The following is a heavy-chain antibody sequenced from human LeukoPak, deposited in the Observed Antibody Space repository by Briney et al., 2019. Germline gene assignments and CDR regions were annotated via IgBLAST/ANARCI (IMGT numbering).Heavy chain of an antibody. CDR3: AKDRAVAGRYYFDY. CDR2: IRYDGSNK. CDR1: GFTFSSYG. Sequence: GGSLRLSCAASGFTFSSYGMHWVRQAPGKGLEWVAFIRYDGSNKYYADSVKGRFTISRDNSKNTLYLQMNSLRAEDTAVYYCAKDRAVAGRYYFDYWGQGTLVTVSS. D-gene: IGHD6-19*01. V-gene: IGHV3-30*02. J-gene: IGHJ4*02.